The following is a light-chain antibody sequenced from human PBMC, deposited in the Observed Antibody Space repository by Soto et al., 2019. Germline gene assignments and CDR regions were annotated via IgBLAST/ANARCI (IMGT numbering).Light chain of an antibody. CDR1: QTISTY. J-gene: IGKJ4*01. Sequence: DIQMTQSPSSLSASVGDRVTISCRASQTISTYLHWYQHKPGRAPRLLISDVSTLQSGVPGRFRGSGSETEFTLTITYLQPEDFATYYCQQGYSTPQTFGGGTKVDIK. CDR2: DVS. V-gene: IGKV1-39*01. CDR3: QQGYSTPQT.